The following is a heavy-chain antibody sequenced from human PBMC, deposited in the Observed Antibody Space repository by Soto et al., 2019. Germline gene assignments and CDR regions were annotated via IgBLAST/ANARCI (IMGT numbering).Heavy chain of an antibody. CDR1: GYTFTNFG. D-gene: IGHD1-26*01. J-gene: IGHJ3*02. CDR3: ASFLAGAPNAFDI. V-gene: IGHV1-18*01. CDR2: ISAYTDTP. Sequence: ASVKVSCKASGYTFTNFGVTWVRRAPGQGLEWMGWISAYTDTPNYAQKFQGRVTITADKSTSTAYMELSSLRSEDTAVYYCASFLAGAPNAFDIWGQGTMVTVSS.